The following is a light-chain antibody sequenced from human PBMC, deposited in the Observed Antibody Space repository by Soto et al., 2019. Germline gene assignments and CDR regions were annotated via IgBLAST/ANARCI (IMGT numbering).Light chain of an antibody. V-gene: IGKV3-15*01. Sequence: ELVMTQSPATLSVSPGEGATLSSRASQSVSSNLGWYKQKPGQAPRLLIYGASTRATGVPARLSGGGSGTDFTLTISSMKSEDFAVYYCQQYHIWWTFGQGTKVDIK. CDR2: GAS. CDR1: QSVSSN. J-gene: IGKJ1*01. CDR3: QQYHIWWT.